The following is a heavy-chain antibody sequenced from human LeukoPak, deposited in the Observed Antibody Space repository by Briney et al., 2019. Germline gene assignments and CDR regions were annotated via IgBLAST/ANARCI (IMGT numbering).Heavy chain of an antibody. CDR3: ASRILRWKYFQH. V-gene: IGHV4-39*07. CDR1: GGSISSRSYY. D-gene: IGHD4-23*01. CDR2: IYYSGST. Sequence: SETLSLTCTVSGGSISSRSYYWGWIRQPPGKGLEWIGSIYYSGSTDYNPSLKSRVTISVDTSKNQFSLKLSSVTAADTAVYYCASRILRWKYFQHWGQGTLVTVSS. J-gene: IGHJ1*01.